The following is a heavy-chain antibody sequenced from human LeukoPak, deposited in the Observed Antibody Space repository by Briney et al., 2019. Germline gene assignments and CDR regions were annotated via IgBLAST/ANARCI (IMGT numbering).Heavy chain of an antibody. D-gene: IGHD5-24*01. Sequence: SETLSLTCTVSGGSISSSSAYWGWIRQPPGKGLEWIGYIYYSGSTNYNPSLKSRVTMSVETAHNQVSLKLSSVTAADTAVYYCARGIEMSTVVPFDPWGQGTLVTVSS. J-gene: IGHJ5*02. CDR3: ARGIEMSTVVPFDP. CDR2: IYYSGST. V-gene: IGHV4-61*05. CDR1: GGSISSSSAY.